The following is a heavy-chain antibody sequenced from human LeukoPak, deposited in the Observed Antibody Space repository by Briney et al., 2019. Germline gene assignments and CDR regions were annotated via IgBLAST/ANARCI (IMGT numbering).Heavy chain of an antibody. CDR2: INPSGGSP. CDR1: GYTFTSYG. CDR3: ARGGVGFDY. J-gene: IGHJ4*02. V-gene: IGHV1-46*01. Sequence: ASVKDSCKASGYTFTSYGMSWVRQAPGQGLEWMGIINPSGGSPTYALQFQGRVTMTSDTSTSTVYMELSSLRSEDTAVYYCARGGVGFDYWGQGPLVSVSS. D-gene: IGHD1-26*01.